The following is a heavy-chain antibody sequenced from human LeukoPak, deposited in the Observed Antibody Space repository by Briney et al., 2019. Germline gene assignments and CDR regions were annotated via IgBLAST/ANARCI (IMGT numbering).Heavy chain of an antibody. CDR3: ARNMELELPASSGYSYGMDV. D-gene: IGHD1-7*01. CDR2: MNLDGSEN. V-gene: IGHV3-7*01. Sequence: PAGTLSLTCAVSGFTISSYWLTWVRKAQGQGQEWVAIMNLDGSENSYENSVKGRFTTSRDNATNSRCLQTNRLRAEDTTVYYCARNMELELPASSGYSYGMDVWGQGTTVTVSS. J-gene: IGHJ6*02. CDR1: GFTISSYW.